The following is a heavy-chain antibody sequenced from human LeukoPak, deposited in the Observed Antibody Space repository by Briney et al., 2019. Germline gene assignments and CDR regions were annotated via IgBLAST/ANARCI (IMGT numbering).Heavy chain of an antibody. CDR1: GFTFSSYA. Sequence: GGSLRLSCAASGFTFSSYAMSWVRRAPGKRLEWVSAISGSGGSTYYADSVKGRFTISRDNSKNTLYLQMNSLRAEDTAVYYCAKAIVSSWSGLHYWGQGTLVNVSS. D-gene: IGHD6-13*01. CDR3: AKAIVSSWSGLHY. J-gene: IGHJ4*02. CDR2: ISGSGGST. V-gene: IGHV3-23*01.